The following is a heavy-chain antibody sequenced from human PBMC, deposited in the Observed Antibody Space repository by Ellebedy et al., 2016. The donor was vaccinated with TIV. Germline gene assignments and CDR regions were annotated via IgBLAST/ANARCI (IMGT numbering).Heavy chain of an antibody. CDR3: AKDGGSVVWGSYRYYDY. CDR1: GFTFNSYG. V-gene: IGHV3-30*18. J-gene: IGHJ4*02. D-gene: IGHD3-16*02. CDR2: ISYDGSNK. Sequence: GESLKISCAASGFTFNSYGMHWVRQAPGKGLEWVAVISYDGSNKYYADSVKGRFTISRDISKNTMYLQMNSLRAEDTALYYCAKDGGSVVWGSYRYYDYWGQGTLVTVSS.